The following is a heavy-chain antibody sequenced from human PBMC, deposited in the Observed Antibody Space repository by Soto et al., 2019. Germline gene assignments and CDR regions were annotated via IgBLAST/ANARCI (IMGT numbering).Heavy chain of an antibody. V-gene: IGHV4-39*01. CDR2: IYYSGST. J-gene: IGHJ6*02. CDR1: GGSISSSSYY. D-gene: IGHD5-12*01. Sequence: SETLSLTCTVSGGSISSSSYYWGWIRQPPGKGLEWIGSIYYSGSTYYNPSLKSRVTISVDTSKNQFSLKLSSVTAADTAVYYCASVGPTSYYYYGMDVWGQGTTVTVSS. CDR3: ASVGPTSYYYYGMDV.